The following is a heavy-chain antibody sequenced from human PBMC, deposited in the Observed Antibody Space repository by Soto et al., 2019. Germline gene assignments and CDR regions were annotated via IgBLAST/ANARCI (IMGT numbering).Heavy chain of an antibody. Sequence: EVQLVESGGGLVQPGGSLRLSCAASGFTFSNYWMYWVRQAPGKGLVWVSSTNSDGSVSSYADSVKGRLTISRDNVKNTLYLQMNSLRAEDTAVYYCARGDCVGGTCYSLAGSFYYYMDVWGKGTTVTVFS. CDR1: GFTFSNYW. CDR2: TNSDGSVS. V-gene: IGHV3-74*01. D-gene: IGHD2-15*01. J-gene: IGHJ6*03. CDR3: ARGDCVGGTCYSLAGSFYYYMDV.